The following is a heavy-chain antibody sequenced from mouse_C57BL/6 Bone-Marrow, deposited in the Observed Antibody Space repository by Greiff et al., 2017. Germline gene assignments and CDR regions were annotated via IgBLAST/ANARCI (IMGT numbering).Heavy chain of an antibody. Sequence: EVQVVESGGGLVKPGGSLKLSCAASGFTFSSYAMSWVRQTPEKRLEWVATISDGGSYTYYPANVKGRFTISRDNAKNNLYLQMSHLKSEDTAMYYCARDPGPLYYSNWGFAYWGQGTLVTVSA. CDR2: ISDGGSYT. V-gene: IGHV5-4*01. CDR3: ARDPGPLYYSNWGFAY. CDR1: GFTFSSYA. J-gene: IGHJ3*01. D-gene: IGHD2-5*01.